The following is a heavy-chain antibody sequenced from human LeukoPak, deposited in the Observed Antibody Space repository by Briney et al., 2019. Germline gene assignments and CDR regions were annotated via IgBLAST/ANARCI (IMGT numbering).Heavy chain of an antibody. CDR3: ARDSSGWSYFDY. Sequence: PGGSLRLSCAASGFTLSSYSMNWVRQAPGKGLEWVSSFSSSSSYIYYADSVKGRFTISRDNAKNSLYLQMNGLRADDTAVYYCARDSSGWSYFDYWGQGTLVTVSS. D-gene: IGHD6-19*01. CDR1: GFTLSSYS. J-gene: IGHJ4*02. V-gene: IGHV3-21*01. CDR2: FSSSSSYI.